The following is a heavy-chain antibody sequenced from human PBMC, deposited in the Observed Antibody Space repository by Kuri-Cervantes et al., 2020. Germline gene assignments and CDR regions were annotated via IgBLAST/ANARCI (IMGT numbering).Heavy chain of an antibody. J-gene: IGHJ4*02. CDR3: ARAILDSSGYYYGY. CDR2: INPNSGGT. Sequence: ASVKVSCKASGHTFTGYYIHLVRQAPGQGLEWMGWINPNSGGTNYAQKFLGRSTMTRDTSINTAYMDLSNLRSDDTAVYYCARAILDSSGYYYGYWGQGNLVTVSS. V-gene: IGHV1-2*02. D-gene: IGHD3-22*01. CDR1: GHTFTGYY.